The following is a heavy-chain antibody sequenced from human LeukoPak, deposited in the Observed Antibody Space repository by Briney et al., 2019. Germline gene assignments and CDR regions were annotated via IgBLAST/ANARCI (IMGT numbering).Heavy chain of an antibody. CDR2: INSDGSST. CDR1: ELTSSSYG. D-gene: IGHD6-13*01. V-gene: IGHV3-74*01. Sequence: GGSLRLSCAPPELTSSSYGMHGFRQAPGKGLVWVSRINSDGSSTSYADSVKGRFTISRDNAKNTLYLQMNSLRAEDTAVYYCARIEVYSSSFFDLWGRGTLVTVSS. J-gene: IGHJ2*01. CDR3: ARIEVYSSSFFDL.